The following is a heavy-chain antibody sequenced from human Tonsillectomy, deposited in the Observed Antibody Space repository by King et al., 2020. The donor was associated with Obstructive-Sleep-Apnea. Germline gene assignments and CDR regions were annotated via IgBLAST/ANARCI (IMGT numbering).Heavy chain of an antibody. V-gene: IGHV1-18*01. CDR1: GYTFSSYG. CDR2: ISAYNGNT. Sequence: QLVQSGAEVKKPGASVKVSCKASGYTFSSYGISWVRQAPGQGLEWMGWISAYNGNTNYAKKRQGRVTMTTDTSTSTAYMELRSLRSDDTAVYYCARALYYYDSSGFGFDYWGQGTLVTVSS. J-gene: IGHJ4*02. CDR3: ARALYYYDSSGFGFDY. D-gene: IGHD3-22*01.